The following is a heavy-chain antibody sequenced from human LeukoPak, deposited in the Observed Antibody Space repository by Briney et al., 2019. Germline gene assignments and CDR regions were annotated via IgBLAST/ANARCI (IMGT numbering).Heavy chain of an antibody. V-gene: IGHV1-18*04. D-gene: IGHD5/OR15-5a*01. CDR3: AKDRDTHISVDAFDI. CDR1: GYTFTSYY. Sequence: ASVKVSCKASGYTFTSYYIHWVRQAPGQGLEWMGWISGYSGITYYAQKFQGRVTMTTDTSTSTAYMEVRSLRSDDTAIYYCAKDRDTHISVDAFDIWGQGTRVTVSS. CDR2: ISGYSGIT. J-gene: IGHJ3*02.